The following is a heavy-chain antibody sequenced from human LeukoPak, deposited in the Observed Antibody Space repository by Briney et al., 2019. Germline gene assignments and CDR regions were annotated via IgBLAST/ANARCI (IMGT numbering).Heavy chain of an antibody. CDR3: AKGYSSGWYPFDY. D-gene: IGHD6-19*01. Sequence: GGSLRLSCAASGFTFDDYTMHWVGQPRGKSLEWVSLITWDSGTTYYKDSVKGRFTISRDNSKNSLYLQMNSLRTEDTALYYCAKGYSSGWYPFDYWGQGTLVTVSS. CDR2: ITWDSGTT. J-gene: IGHJ4*02. V-gene: IGHV3-43*01. CDR1: GFTFDDYT.